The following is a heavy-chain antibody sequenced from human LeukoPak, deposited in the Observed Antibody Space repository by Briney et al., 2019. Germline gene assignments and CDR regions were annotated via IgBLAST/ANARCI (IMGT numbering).Heavy chain of an antibody. CDR2: ISSSGSTI. J-gene: IGHJ4*02. D-gene: IGHD6-19*01. V-gene: IGHV3-48*03. CDR1: GFTFRSYE. CDR3: ARSVAAYFDY. Sequence: GGSLRLSCAASGFTFRSYEMNWVRQAPGKGLEWVSYISSSGSTIYYADSVKGRFTISRDNAKNSLYLQMNTRRAEETAVYFCARSVAAYFDYWGQGTLVTVSS.